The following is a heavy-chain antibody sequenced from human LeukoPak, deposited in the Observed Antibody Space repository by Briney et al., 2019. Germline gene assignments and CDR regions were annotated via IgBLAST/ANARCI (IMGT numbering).Heavy chain of an antibody. CDR2: IRSKTDGGTT. CDR1: GFTFSNAW. CDR3: TAPWGSAGY. Sequence: PGGSLRLSCAASGFTFSNAWMSWVRQAPGKGLEWVGRIRSKTDGGTTDYAAPVKGRFSISRDDSKDTLYLQMNSLKIEDTAVYYCTAPWGSAGYSSQGTLVTVSS. D-gene: IGHD3-16*01. J-gene: IGHJ4*02. V-gene: IGHV3-15*01.